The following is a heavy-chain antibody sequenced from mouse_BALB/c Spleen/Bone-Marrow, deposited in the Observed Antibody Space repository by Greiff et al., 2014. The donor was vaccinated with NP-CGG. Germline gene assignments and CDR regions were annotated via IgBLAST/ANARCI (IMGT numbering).Heavy chain of an antibody. D-gene: IGHD1-1*01. CDR1: GFNIKDTY. V-gene: IGHV14-3*02. J-gene: IGHJ3*01. Sequence: EVQVVESGAELVKTGASVKLSCTASGFNIKDTYMHWVKQRPEQGLEWIGRIDPANGNTKYDPKFQGKATITADTSSNTAYLQLSSLTSEDTAVYYCASYYYGSSRFAYWGQGTLVTVSA. CDR2: IDPANGNT. CDR3: ASYYYGSSRFAY.